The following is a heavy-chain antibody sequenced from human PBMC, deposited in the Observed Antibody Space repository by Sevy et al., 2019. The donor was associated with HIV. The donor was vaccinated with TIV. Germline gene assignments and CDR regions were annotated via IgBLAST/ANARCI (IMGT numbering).Heavy chain of an antibody. CDR1: GYNFRSYG. CDR3: ARDKPQGVVIIPGSMWGGIDY. CDR2: ISPYSGDT. D-gene: IGHD2-2*01. J-gene: IGHJ4*02. Sequence: ALVKVSCRFSGYNFRSYGISWVRQAPGQGLEWMGWISPYSGDTDFAQKFKDRVSMTSDASTSTAYMELRSLRSDDTAVYYCARDKPQGVVIIPGSMWGGIDYWGRGTLVTVSS. V-gene: IGHV1-18*04.